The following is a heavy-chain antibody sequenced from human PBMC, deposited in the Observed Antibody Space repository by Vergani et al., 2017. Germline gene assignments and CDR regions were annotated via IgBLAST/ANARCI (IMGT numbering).Heavy chain of an antibody. V-gene: IGHV1-18*01. CDR3: ARVNVVVPAAAIREIDY. CDR1: GYTFTSYG. Sequence: QVQLVQSGAEVKKPGASVKVSCKASGYTFTSYGISWVRQAPGQGLEWMGWISAYNGNTNYAQKLQGRVTMTTDTSTSTAYMALRSLRSDDTAVSYCARVNVVVPAAAIREIDYWGQGTLVTVSS. D-gene: IGHD2-2*01. CDR2: ISAYNGNT. J-gene: IGHJ4*02.